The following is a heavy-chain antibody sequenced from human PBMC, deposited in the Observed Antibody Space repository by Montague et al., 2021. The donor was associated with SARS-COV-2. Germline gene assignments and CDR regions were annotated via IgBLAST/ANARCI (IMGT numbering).Heavy chain of an antibody. D-gene: IGHD6-19*01. V-gene: IGHV3-30*04. CDR2: ISYDGSNK. CDR1: GFTFSSYA. J-gene: IGHJ5*02. Sequence: SLRLSCAASGFTFSSYAMHWVRQAPGKGLEWVAAISYDGSNKYYADSVKGRFTISRDNAKNSLYLQMNSLKAEDTAVYYCARDLPSFFLGIAVAGPFDPWGQGTLVTVSS. CDR3: ARDLPSFFLGIAVAGPFDP.